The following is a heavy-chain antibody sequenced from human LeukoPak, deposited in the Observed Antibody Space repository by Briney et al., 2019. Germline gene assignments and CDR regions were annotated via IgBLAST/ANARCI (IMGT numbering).Heavy chain of an antibody. CDR2: ISGSGGST. J-gene: IGHJ6*03. CDR3: AREIDGTAAAFYDYYMDV. Sequence: GGSLRLSCAASGFTFSSYAMSWVRQAPGKGLEWVSAISGSGGSTYYADSVKGRFTISRDNAKNSLYLQMNSLRAEDTAVYYCAREIDGTAAAFYDYYMDVWGKGTTVTVSS. CDR1: GFTFSSYA. V-gene: IGHV3-23*01. D-gene: IGHD6-13*01.